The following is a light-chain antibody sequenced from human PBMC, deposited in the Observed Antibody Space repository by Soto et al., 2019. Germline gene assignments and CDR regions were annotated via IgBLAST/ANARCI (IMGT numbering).Light chain of an antibody. J-gene: IGKJ2*02. CDR1: QSISSW. V-gene: IGKV1-5*03. CDR2: KAS. Sequence: DIQMTQSPSTLSASVGDRVTITCRASQSISSWLAWYQQKPGKAPKLLIYKASSLESGVPSRFSGSGSGTEFTLTISLQPDDFATYYCQQYNSWWTFGQGTKLEIK. CDR3: QQYNSWWT.